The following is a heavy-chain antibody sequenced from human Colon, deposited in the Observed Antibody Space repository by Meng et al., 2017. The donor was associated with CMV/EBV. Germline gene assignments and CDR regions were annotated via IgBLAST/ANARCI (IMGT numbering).Heavy chain of an antibody. CDR3: ARDLSGSYSTPYYSYYGLDV. D-gene: IGHD4-11*01. V-gene: IGHV3-48*03. J-gene: IGHJ6*02. CDR1: EFTLSDYK. Sequence: GESLKISCAASEFTLSDYKMNWVRQAPGKGLEWISYINSRGTVIYYADSVKGRFTISRDNANNSLYLQMNSLRAEDTAVYYCARDLSGSYSTPYYSYYGLDVWGQGTTVTVSS. CDR2: INSRGTVI.